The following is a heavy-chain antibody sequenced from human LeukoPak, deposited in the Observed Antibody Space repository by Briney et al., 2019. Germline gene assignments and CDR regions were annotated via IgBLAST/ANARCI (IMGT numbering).Heavy chain of an antibody. D-gene: IGHD5-12*01. CDR2: IYYSGDT. CDR1: GGSISSYC. V-gene: IGHV4-59*01. Sequence: TSETLSLTCTVSGGSISSYCWSWIRQPPGKGLEWIAYIYYSGDTNYNPSLKSRVTISVDTSKNQFSLKLSSVTAADTAVYYCAREASGYGFGDWGQGTLVTVSS. CDR3: AREASGYGFGD. J-gene: IGHJ4*02.